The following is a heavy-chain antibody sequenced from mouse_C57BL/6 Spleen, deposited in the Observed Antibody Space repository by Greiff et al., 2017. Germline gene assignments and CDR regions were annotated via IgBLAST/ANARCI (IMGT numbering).Heavy chain of an antibody. V-gene: IGHV7-3*01. CDR1: GFTFTDYY. D-gene: IGHD2-2*01. Sequence: EVNLVESGGGLVQPGGSLSLSCAASGFTFTDYYMSWVRQPPGKALEWLGFIRNKANGYTTEYSASVKGRFTISRDNSQSILYLQMNALRAEDSATYYCARYRGLPPFDYWGQGTTLTVSS. CDR2: IRNKANGYTT. J-gene: IGHJ2*01. CDR3: ARYRGLPPFDY.